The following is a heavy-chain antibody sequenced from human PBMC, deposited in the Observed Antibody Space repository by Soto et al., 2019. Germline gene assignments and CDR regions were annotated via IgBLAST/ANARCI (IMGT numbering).Heavy chain of an antibody. J-gene: IGHJ6*02. D-gene: IGHD2-8*01. Sequence: EVQLLESGGDLVQPGGSLRLSCAASGFTFSSYAMSWVRQAPGKGLEWVSGISGSGATTFYADSVKGRFTISRDSSKNSLYLQMSSLRAEDTAVYYCVRVPQWCMHCLDIWGRGTTVTVSS. CDR3: VRVPQWCMHCLDI. V-gene: IGHV3-23*01. CDR2: ISGSGATT. CDR1: GFTFSSYA.